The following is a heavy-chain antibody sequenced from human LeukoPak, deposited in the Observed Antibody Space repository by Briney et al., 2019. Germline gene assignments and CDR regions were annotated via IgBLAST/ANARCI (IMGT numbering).Heavy chain of an antibody. J-gene: IGHJ4*02. CDR3: TKDRYAWTSGDSYTPFDY. V-gene: IGHV3-23*01. D-gene: IGHD5-18*01. CDR2: ISGIRVST. CDR1: RFSFSSYA. Sequence: PGGSLRLSCAASRFSFSSYAMSWVRQAPGKGLEWVSAISGIRVSTYYADSSRGRFTISRDNSKNTLYLQMSSLRAEDTAVYYCTKDRYAWTSGDSYTPFDYWGQGTLVTVSS.